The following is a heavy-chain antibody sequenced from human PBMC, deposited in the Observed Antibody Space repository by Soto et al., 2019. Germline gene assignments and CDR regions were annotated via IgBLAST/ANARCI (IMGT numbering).Heavy chain of an antibody. CDR1: GITFSDCY. CDR3: ARVRFGQWGYAMDA. D-gene: IGHD3-10*01. J-gene: IGHJ6*04. CDR2: MRSSGDSI. V-gene: IGHV3-11*01. Sequence: QVQLVESGGGLVKPGGSLRLSCAASGITFSDCYMNWIRQAPGKGLEWVSYMRSSGDSINYAGSVRGRFTVSRDNPKNSLYLPINSLRAEDTAMYYCARVRFGQWGYAMDAWGKGTTVTVSS.